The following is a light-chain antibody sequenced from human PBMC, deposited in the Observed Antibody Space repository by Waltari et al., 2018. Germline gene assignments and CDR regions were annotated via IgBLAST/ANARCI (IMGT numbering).Light chain of an antibody. CDR1: QSVSSN. CDR2: DAS. V-gene: IGKV3-11*01. CDR3: QHRSNWSLT. Sequence: SCRASQSVSSNLAWYQQKPGQAPRLLIYDASNRATGIPARFSGSGSGTDFTLTISSLEPEDFALYYCQHRSNWSLTFGGGTKVEIK. J-gene: IGKJ4*01.